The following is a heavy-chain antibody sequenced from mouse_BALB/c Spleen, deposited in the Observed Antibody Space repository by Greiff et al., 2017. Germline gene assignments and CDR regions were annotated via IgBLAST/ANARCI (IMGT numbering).Heavy chain of an antibody. CDR3: ARGNYGAY. J-gene: IGHJ3*01. CDR1: GFNIKDTY. V-gene: IGHV14-3*02. CDR2: IDPANGNT. D-gene: IGHD2-1*01. Sequence: DVKLQESGAELVKPGASVKLSCTASGFNIKDTYMHWVKQRPEQGLEWIGRIDPANGNTKYDPKFQGKATITADTSSNTAYLQLSSLTSEDTAVYYCARGNYGAYWGQGTLVTVSA.